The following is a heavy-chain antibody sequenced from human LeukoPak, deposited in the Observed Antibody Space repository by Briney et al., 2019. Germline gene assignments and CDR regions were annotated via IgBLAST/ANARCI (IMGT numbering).Heavy chain of an antibody. CDR1: GGSISSYY. CDR3: ARAPNAFDI. V-gene: IGHV4-59*01. Sequence: SETLSLTCTVSGGSISSYYWSWIRQPPGKGLEWIGYIYYSGSTNYNPSLKSRVTISVDTSKNQFSLKLSSVTAADTALYYCARAPNAFDIWGQGTMVTVSS. J-gene: IGHJ3*02. CDR2: IYYSGST.